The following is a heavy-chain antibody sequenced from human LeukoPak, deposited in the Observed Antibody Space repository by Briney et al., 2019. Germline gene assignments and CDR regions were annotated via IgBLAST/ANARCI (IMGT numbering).Heavy chain of an antibody. Sequence: GGSLRLSCAASGFTFSSYSMNWVRQAPGKGLEWVSFISRSSSTIYYADSVKGRFTISRDNSKNTLYLQMNRLRAEDTAVYYCATLMITFGGGYDYWGQGTLVTVSS. CDR3: ATLMITFGGGYDY. J-gene: IGHJ4*02. CDR1: GFTFSSYS. CDR2: ISRSSSTI. D-gene: IGHD3-16*01. V-gene: IGHV3-48*01.